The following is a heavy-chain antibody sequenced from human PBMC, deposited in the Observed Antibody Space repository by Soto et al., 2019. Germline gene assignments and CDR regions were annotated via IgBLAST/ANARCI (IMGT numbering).Heavy chain of an antibody. Sequence: GGSLRLSCAASGFTFSSYAMSWVRQAPGKGPEWVSAISGSGGSTYYADSVKGRFTISRDNSKSTLYLQMNSLRAEDTAVYYCAKDXQFSGWLSAQXFDYWGQGTQVTVSS. CDR2: ISGSGGST. J-gene: IGHJ4*02. CDR1: GFTFSSYA. V-gene: IGHV3-23*01. CDR3: AKDXQFSGWLSAQXFDY. D-gene: IGHD6-19*01.